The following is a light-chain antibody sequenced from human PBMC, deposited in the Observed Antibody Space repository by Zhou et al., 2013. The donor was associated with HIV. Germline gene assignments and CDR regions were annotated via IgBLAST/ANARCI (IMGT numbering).Light chain of an antibody. CDR3: QQYANSPQT. V-gene: IGKV3-20*01. CDR1: QSVSSSY. J-gene: IGKJ1*01. Sequence: EIVLTQSPGTLSLSPGERATLSCRASQSVSSSYLAWYQQRPGQAPRLLIYGTSSRATDIPDRFSGSGSGTDFTLTVSRLEPEDFAVYYCQQYANSPQTFGQGTKGGNQ. CDR2: GTS.